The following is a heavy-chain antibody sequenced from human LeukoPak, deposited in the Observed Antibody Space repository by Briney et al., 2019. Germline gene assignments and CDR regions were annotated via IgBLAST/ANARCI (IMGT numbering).Heavy chain of an antibody. CDR2: ISYDGSNK. V-gene: IGHV3-30-3*01. Sequence: GRSLRLSCAASGFTFSSYAMHWVRQAPGKGLEWVAVISYDGSNKYYADSVKGRFTISRDNSKNTLYLQMNSLRAEDTAVYYCARGMGSGWYVRELYYYYGMDVWGQGTTVTVSS. D-gene: IGHD6-19*01. CDR1: GFTFSSYA. CDR3: ARGMGSGWYVRELYYYYGMDV. J-gene: IGHJ6*02.